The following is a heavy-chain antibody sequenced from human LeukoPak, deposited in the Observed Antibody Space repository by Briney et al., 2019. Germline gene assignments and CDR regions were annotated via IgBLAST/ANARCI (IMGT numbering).Heavy chain of an antibody. CDR3: ARDRLPSY. CDR1: GGSISSYY. J-gene: IGHJ4*02. D-gene: IGHD4-11*01. CDR2: IYYSGST. V-gene: IGHV4-59*01. Sequence: PSETLSLTCTVSGGSISSYYWSWIRQPPGKGLEWIGYIYYSGSTNYNPSLKSRVTISVDTSKNQSSLKLSSVTAADTAVYYCARDRLPSYWGQGTLVTVSS.